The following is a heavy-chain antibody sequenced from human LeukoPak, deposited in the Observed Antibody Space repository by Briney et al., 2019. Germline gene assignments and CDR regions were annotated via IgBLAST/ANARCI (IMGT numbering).Heavy chain of an antibody. J-gene: IGHJ4*02. D-gene: IGHD3-16*02. Sequence: GESLKISCQVSGYSFTAYWIGWVRQMHGKGLEWMGIISLGDSDTRYTPSFQGQVTISADKSITTAYLQWSSLKASDTAMYYCARVIHLGELSLYDYWGQGTLVTVSS. CDR2: ISLGDSDT. V-gene: IGHV5-51*01. CDR1: GYSFTAYW. CDR3: ARVIHLGELSLYDY.